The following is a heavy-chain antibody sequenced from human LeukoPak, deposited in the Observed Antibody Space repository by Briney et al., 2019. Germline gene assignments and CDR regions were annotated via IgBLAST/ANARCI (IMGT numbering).Heavy chain of an antibody. Sequence: PGGSLRLSCAASGFTFSSYAMHWVRQAPVKGLEWVAVISYDGSNKYYADSVKGRFTISRDNSKNTLYLQMNSLRAEDTAVYYCARASYYYDSSCDYWGQGTLVTVSS. J-gene: IGHJ4*02. D-gene: IGHD3-22*01. CDR2: ISYDGSNK. CDR1: GFTFSSYA. CDR3: ARASYYYDSSCDY. V-gene: IGHV3-30*04.